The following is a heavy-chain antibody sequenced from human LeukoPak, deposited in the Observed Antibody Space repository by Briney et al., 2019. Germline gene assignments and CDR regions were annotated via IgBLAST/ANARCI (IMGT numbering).Heavy chain of an antibody. CDR1: GYTFTSYY. D-gene: IGHD2-15*01. Sequence: ASVKVSCKASGYTFTSYYMHWVRQAPGQGLEWMGIINPSGGSTSYAQKFQGRVTMTRDTSTSTVYMELSSLRSEDTAVYYCARGTRYCSGGGPSCLDYWGLGSLVIVSS. V-gene: IGHV1-46*01. CDR2: INPSGGST. J-gene: IGHJ4*02. CDR3: ARGTRYCSGGGPSCLDY.